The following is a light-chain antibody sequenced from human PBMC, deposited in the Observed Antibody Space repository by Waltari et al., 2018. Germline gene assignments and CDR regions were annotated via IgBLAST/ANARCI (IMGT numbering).Light chain of an antibody. CDR2: EVS. CDR3: SSYTTSSAPGV. J-gene: IGLJ1*01. Sequence: SALTPPASVSGSPGQSITISCSGTDSDVGAYDFVSWYQQHPGKAPHLIIYEVSNRPSGISNRFSASKSGNTASLTISGLQAEDEADYYCSSYTTSSAPGVFGTGTRVTVL. V-gene: IGLV2-14*01. CDR1: DSDVGAYDF.